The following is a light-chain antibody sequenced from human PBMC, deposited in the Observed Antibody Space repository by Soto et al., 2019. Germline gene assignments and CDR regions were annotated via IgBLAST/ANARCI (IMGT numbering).Light chain of an antibody. J-gene: IGKJ1*01. CDR1: QSVSSSY. Sequence: SVVTQSPRTLSLSAGVRDTLSCRASQSVSSSYLAWYQQKPGQAPRLLIYDASKRATGIPARVSGSGSGTDFTLTISSLEPEDFAVYYCQQRTNWPWTFGQGTKVDIK. CDR2: DAS. CDR3: QQRTNWPWT. V-gene: IGKV3D-20*02.